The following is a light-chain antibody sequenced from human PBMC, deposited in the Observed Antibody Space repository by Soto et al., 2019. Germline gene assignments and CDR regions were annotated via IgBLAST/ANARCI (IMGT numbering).Light chain of an antibody. CDR2: EVN. J-gene: IGLJ3*02. CDR1: SSDVGGYNY. V-gene: IGLV2-8*01. CDR3: SSYAGSTTLL. Sequence: QSALTQPPSTSGSPGQSVTISCTGTSSDVGGYNYVSWYQQHPGKVPRLIIYEVNKRPSGVSHRFSGSKSGNTSSLTVSGLQMEEEADYYCSSYAGSTTLLFGGGTKLTVL.